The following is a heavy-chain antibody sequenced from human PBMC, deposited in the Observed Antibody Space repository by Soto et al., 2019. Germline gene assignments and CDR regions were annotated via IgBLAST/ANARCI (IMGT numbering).Heavy chain of an antibody. Sequence: EVQLLESGGGLVQPGGSLRLSCAASGFTFSSYAMSWVRQAPRKGLEWVSAISGSGGSTYYADSVKGRFTISRDNSKNTLYLQMNSLRAEDTAVYYCAKVFPTVTTDFYYYYYYGMDVWGQGTTVTVSS. J-gene: IGHJ6*02. V-gene: IGHV3-23*01. CDR2: ISGSGGST. CDR1: GFTFSSYA. CDR3: AKVFPTVTTDFYYYYYYGMDV. D-gene: IGHD4-17*01.